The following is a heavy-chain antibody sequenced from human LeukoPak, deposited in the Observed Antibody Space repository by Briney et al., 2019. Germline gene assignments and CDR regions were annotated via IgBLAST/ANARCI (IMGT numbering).Heavy chain of an antibody. D-gene: IGHD4-23*01. CDR2: IKPDGSDK. V-gene: IGHV3-7*01. CDR3: ARDLARVYYGGFED. CDR1: GFTFRTSW. J-gene: IGHJ4*02. Sequence: GGSLRLSCVASGFTFRTSWMTWVRHTPDKGLEWVASIKPDGSDKYYVDSVKGRFTISRDNAANSLFLQMKSLRAEDTAVYYCARDLARVYYGGFEDWGQGTLVTVSS.